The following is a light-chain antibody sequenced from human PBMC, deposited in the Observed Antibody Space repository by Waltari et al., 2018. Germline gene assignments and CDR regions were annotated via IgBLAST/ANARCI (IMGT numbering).Light chain of an antibody. V-gene: IGLV2-14*03. J-gene: IGLJ3*02. CDR2: DVR. Sequence: QSALTQPASVSGSPGQSITLSRTGTSRYAGGYNYAPWDQQHPGKAPKIMIYDVRNLPSGVSNRFSGSMSSNTAYLTISGVQADDEADYYCSSYISSSTLELFGLGTSLTVL. CDR3: SSYISSSTLEL. CDR1: SRYAGGYNY.